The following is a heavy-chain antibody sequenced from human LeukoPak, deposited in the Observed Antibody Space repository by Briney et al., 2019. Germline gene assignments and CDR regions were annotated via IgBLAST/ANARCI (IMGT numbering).Heavy chain of an antibody. D-gene: IGHD3-3*01. CDR2: INWSDGNT. Sequence: GGSLRLSCAASGFTFDDYGMSWVRQAPGKGLEWVSSINWSDGNTGYADSVKGRSTISRDNAKNSLYLQMNSLRVEDTALYYCARDGGEYRFLEWLSPPYMDVWGKGTTVTVSS. J-gene: IGHJ6*03. V-gene: IGHV3-20*04. CDR3: ARDGGEYRFLEWLSPPYMDV. CDR1: GFTFDDYG.